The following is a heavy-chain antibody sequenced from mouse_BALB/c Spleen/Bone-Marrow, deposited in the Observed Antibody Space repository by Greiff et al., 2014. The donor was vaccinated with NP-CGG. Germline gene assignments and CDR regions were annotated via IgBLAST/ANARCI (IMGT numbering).Heavy chain of an antibody. V-gene: IGHV1-7*01. D-gene: IGHD1-1*02. CDR1: GYTFTNYW. CDR2: IYPSTGYT. CDR3: AGGRFAY. J-gene: IGHJ3*01. Sequence: VQLQQSGAELAKPGASVKMSCKASGYTFTNYWMHWVKQRPGQGLEWIGYIYPSTGYTEYNQKFKDKATLTSDKSSSTAYMQRSSLTSEDSAVYYCAGGRFAYWGQGTLVTVSA.